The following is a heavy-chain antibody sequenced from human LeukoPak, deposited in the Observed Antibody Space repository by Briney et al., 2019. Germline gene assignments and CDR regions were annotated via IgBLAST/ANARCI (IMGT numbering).Heavy chain of an antibody. D-gene: IGHD3-3*02. V-gene: IGHV3-23*01. CDR3: AKAHHFWSGYYPTDY. J-gene: IGHJ4*02. Sequence: PGGSLRLSCAASGFTFSSYAMSWVRQAPGKGLEWVSTISISGGSTYYADSVKGRFTISRDNSKNTLYLQMNSLRAEDTAVYYCAKAHHFWSGYYPTDYWGQGTLVTVSS. CDR2: ISISGGST. CDR1: GFTFSSYA.